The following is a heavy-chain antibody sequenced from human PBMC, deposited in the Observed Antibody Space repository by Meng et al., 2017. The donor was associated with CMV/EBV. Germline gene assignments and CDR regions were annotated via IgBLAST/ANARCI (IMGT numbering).Heavy chain of an antibody. D-gene: IGHD6-13*01. CDR1: GFTVSDSS. CDR2: IRSKANSYAT. V-gene: IGHV3-73*01. Sequence: GESLKISCAVSGFTVSDSSMHWVRQASGKGLEWVGRIRSKANSYATTYGASVKGRFTISRDNAKNSLYLQMNSLRAEDTAVYYCASFGVAAAPLGMDVWGQGTTVTVSS. J-gene: IGHJ6*02. CDR3: ASFGVAAAPLGMDV.